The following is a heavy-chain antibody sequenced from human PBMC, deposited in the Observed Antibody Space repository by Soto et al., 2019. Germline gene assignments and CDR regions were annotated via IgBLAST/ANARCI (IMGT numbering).Heavy chain of an antibody. Sequence: EVQLLESGGGLVQPGGSLRLSCAASGFTFSDYGMRWVRQAPGKGLECVSITRGSGDTTFYADSVKGRCTISRDNSANTLYLQMNSLRAEDTAVYYCATFSFYWRPNSHQDFDYWGQGTLVSVSS. CDR2: TRGSGDTT. V-gene: IGHV3-23*01. CDR3: ATFSFYWRPNSHQDFDY. CDR1: GFTFSDYG. J-gene: IGHJ4*02. D-gene: IGHD2-8*02.